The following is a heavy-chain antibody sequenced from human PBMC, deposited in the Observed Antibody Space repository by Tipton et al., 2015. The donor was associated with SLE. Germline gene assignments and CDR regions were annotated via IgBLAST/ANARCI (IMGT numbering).Heavy chain of an antibody. V-gene: IGHV4-59*01. CDR2: IYYSGST. CDR3: AREYYFDY. J-gene: IGHJ4*02. Sequence: TLSLTCTVSGGSISSYYWSWIRQPPGKGLEWIGYIYYSGSTNYNPSLKSRVTISVDTSKNQFSLKLSSVTAADTAVYYCAREYYFDYWGQGTLVTVSS. CDR1: GGSISSYY.